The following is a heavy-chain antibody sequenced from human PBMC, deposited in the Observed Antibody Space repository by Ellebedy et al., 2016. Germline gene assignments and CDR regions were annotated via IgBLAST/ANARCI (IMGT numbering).Heavy chain of an antibody. D-gene: IGHD2-8*01. CDR2: ISPDGRKQ. Sequence: GESLKISCAGSGFTFNSYAMHWVRQAPGKGLEWVAVISPDGRKQFYADSVKGRFTISRDNAKNSLYLQMNSLRAEDTAVYYCARAYVPMSGVSFNRADGMDVWGQGTTVTVS. V-gene: IGHV3-30*04. CDR1: GFTFNSYA. J-gene: IGHJ6*02. CDR3: ARAYVPMSGVSFNRADGMDV.